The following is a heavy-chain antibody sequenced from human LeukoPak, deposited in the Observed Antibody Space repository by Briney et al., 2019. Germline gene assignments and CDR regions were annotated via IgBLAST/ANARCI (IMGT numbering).Heavy chain of an antibody. CDR1: GFTFDDYA. CDR3: AKSDSGSYYRAAFDI. Sequence: PGGSLRLSCAASGFTFDDYAMHWVRQAPGKGLEWVSGISWNSGSIGYADSVKGRFTISGDNAKNSLYLQMNSLRAEDMALYYCAKSDSGSYYRAAFDIWGQGTMVTASS. D-gene: IGHD1-26*01. J-gene: IGHJ3*02. CDR2: ISWNSGSI. V-gene: IGHV3-9*03.